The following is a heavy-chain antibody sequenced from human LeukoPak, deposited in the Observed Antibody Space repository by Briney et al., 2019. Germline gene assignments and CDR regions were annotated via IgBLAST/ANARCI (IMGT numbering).Heavy chain of an antibody. J-gene: IGHJ6*02. CDR3: ATELLEADFYYGLDV. Sequence: PGGSLRLSCAASGFTFSSYSMNWVRQAPGKGLEWVSYIISSSSTIYYADSVKGRFTISRDNAKNSLYLQLNRLRAEDTALYYCATELLEADFYYGLDVWGQGTTVTVAS. D-gene: IGHD2-15*01. V-gene: IGHV3-48*01. CDR1: GFTFSSYS. CDR2: IISSSSTI.